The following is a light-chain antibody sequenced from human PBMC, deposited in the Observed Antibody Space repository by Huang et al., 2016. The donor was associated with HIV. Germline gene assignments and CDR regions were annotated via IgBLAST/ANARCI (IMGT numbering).Light chain of an antibody. CDR3: QQFNNWPPRFT. J-gene: IGKJ3*01. V-gene: IGKV3-15*01. CDR2: GAS. CDR1: QNIGDN. Sequence: EIVMTQSPATLSVSPGERATLSCRASQNIGDNLTWYQHKPGQAPRLLLYGASTRATGIPPRISGSGSGTEFTLTSSRLGSEDFAVYYCQQFNNWPPRFTFGQGTTVDVK.